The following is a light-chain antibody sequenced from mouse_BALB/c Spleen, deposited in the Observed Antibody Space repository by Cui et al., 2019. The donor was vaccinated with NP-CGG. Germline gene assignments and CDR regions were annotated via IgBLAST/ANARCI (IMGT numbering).Light chain of an antibody. CDR3: VQYLQFPPLT. J-gene: IGKJ5*01. CDR2: QGR. CDR1: QGINSN. Sequence: DILMTQSPSSSSVSLGATVNMTCHGSQGINSNIGWLQQKPGKSFKGLIYQGRNLEVGVAARVSGSGCGTDYSFTLSSLESEDFEDYDCVQYLQFPPLTFGAGTKLELK. V-gene: IGKV14-100*01.